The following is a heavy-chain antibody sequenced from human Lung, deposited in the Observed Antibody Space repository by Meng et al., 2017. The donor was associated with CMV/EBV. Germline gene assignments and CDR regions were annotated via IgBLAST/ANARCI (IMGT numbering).Heavy chain of an antibody. CDR1: GFTFSNYW. CDR3: ARDPVRGDLDY. D-gene: IGHD3-10*01. Sequence: GEXXTISCAASGFTFSNYWIHWVRQAPGKGLEWVSRINTDGSSTAYADSVKGRFTISRDNAKNTVFLHISSVRAEDTAVFYCARDPVRGDLDYWGQGTLVTVSS. V-gene: IGHV3-74*01. CDR2: INTDGSST. J-gene: IGHJ4*02.